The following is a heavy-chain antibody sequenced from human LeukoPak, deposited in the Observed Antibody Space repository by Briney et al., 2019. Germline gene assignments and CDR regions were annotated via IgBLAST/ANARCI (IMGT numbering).Heavy chain of an antibody. J-gene: IGHJ4*02. CDR1: GFTFTNYA. Sequence: GGSLRLSCAASGFTFTNYAIHWVRQAPGKGLEWVSVISFTGGNKYYADSVKGRFTISRDNSKSTIFLQMNSLKTEDTAVYYCARPHSDYGGIDYWGQGTLVTVSS. D-gene: IGHD4-17*01. CDR3: ARPHSDYGGIDY. V-gene: IGHV3-30*04. CDR2: ISFTGGNK.